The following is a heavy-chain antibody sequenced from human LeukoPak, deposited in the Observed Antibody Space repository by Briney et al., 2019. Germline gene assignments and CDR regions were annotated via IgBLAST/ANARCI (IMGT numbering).Heavy chain of an antibody. CDR1: GGSFSGYY. D-gene: IGHD5-12*01. CDR2: INHSGST. Sequence: SETLSLTCAVYGGSFSGYYWSWIRQPPGKGLEWIGEINHSGSTNYNPSLRSRVTISVDTSKNQFSLKLSSVTAADTAVYYCARHSRIWWLPGFFDYWGQGTLVTVSS. CDR3: ARHSRIWWLPGFFDY. V-gene: IGHV4-34*01. J-gene: IGHJ4*02.